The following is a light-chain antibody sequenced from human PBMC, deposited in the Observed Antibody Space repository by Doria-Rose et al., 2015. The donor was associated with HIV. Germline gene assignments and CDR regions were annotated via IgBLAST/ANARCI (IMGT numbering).Light chain of an antibody. CDR1: QGISRY. CDR3: QQFDSFPRT. CDR2: GAS. Sequence: TQSPSFLSASVGVRVTITCRASQGISRYLAWYQQKPGKAPTLLIFGASTLQSGVPSRFNGSGSGTEFTLTISSLQPEDFATYYCQQFDSFPRTFGQGTKVELK. J-gene: IGKJ1*01. V-gene: IGKV1-9*01.